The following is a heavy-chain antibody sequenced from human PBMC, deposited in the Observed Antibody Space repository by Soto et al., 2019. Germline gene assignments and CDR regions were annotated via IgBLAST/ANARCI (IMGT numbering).Heavy chain of an antibody. D-gene: IGHD5-12*01. V-gene: IGHV1-2*04. Sequence: ASVKVSCKASGYTFTGYYMHWVRQAPGQGLEWMGWINPNSGGTNYAQKFQGWVTMTRDTSISTAYMELSRLRSDDTAVYYCASWREMATITADWFDPWGQGTLVTAPQ. CDR3: ASWREMATITADWFDP. CDR1: GYTFTGYY. J-gene: IGHJ5*02. CDR2: INPNSGGT.